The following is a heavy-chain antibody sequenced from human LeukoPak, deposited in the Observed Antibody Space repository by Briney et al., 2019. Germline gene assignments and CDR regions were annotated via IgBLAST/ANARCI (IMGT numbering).Heavy chain of an antibody. CDR2: IWYDGSNK. V-gene: IGHV3-33*01. J-gene: IGHJ4*02. CDR3: ARETGLRTFDY. D-gene: IGHD4-17*01. Sequence: GGSLRLSCAASGFGFSTYDMHWVRQAPGKGLEWVAIIWYDGSNKYYVDSVKGRFTISRDNSKNTLYLQMNSLRAEDTAVYYCARETGLRTFDYWGQGTLVTVSS. CDR1: GFGFSTYD.